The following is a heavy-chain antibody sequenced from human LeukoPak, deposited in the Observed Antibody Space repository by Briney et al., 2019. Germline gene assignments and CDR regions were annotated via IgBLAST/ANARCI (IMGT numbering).Heavy chain of an antibody. J-gene: IGHJ4*02. CDR2: ISSSSSYI. Sequence: GGSLRLSCAASGFTFSSYSMNWVRQAPGEGLEWVSSISSSSSYIYYADSVKGRFTISRDNAKNSLYLQMNSLRAEDTAVYYCARDRGYSYGSVRYFGYWGQGTLVTVSS. V-gene: IGHV3-21*01. CDR1: GFTFSSYS. CDR3: ARDRGYSYGSVRYFGY. D-gene: IGHD5-18*01.